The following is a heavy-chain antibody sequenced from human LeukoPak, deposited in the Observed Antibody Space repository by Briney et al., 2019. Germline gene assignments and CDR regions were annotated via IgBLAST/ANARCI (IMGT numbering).Heavy chain of an antibody. D-gene: IGHD3-9*01. J-gene: IGHJ5*02. CDR1: GCSVSSGSYY. CDR2: IYYSGST. Sequence: PSETLSLTCTVSGCSVSSGSYYWSWIRQPPGKGLEWIGYIYYSGSTNYNPSLKSRVTISVDTSKNQFSLKLSSVTAADTAVYYCARAYYYILTGYYPHWFDPWGQGTLVTVSS. CDR3: ARAYYYILTGYYPHWFDP. V-gene: IGHV4-61*01.